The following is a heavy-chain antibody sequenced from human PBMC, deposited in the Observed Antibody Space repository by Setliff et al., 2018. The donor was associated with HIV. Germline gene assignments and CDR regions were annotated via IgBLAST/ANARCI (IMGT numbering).Heavy chain of an antibody. Sequence: AAEKVSRKHSGYSFTNYAIHWVRQAPPAPGQRLEWEGLINTDNHHTRYSQKFQARVTFTRDTSASTAYMDLTTLASADTAVYYCTRVALDYDLLSGSHFFDFWGQGTMVTVSS. CDR1: GYSFTNYA. J-gene: IGHJ3*01. V-gene: IGHV1-3*04. CDR2: INTDNHHT. CDR3: TRVALDYDLLSGSHFFDF. D-gene: IGHD3-9*01.